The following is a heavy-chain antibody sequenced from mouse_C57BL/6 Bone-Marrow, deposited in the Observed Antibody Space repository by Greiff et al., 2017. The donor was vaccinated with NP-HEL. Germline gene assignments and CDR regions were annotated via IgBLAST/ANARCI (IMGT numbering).Heavy chain of an antibody. Sequence: EVKLMESEGGLVQPGSSMKLSCTASGFTFSDYYMAWVRQVPEKGLEWVANINYDGSSTYYLDSLKSRFIISRDNAKNILYLQMSSLKSEDTATYYCARDQGLAYYFDYWGQGTTLTVSS. CDR2: INYDGSST. J-gene: IGHJ2*01. D-gene: IGHD3-2*02. CDR3: ARDQGLAYYFDY. CDR1: GFTFSDYY. V-gene: IGHV5-16*01.